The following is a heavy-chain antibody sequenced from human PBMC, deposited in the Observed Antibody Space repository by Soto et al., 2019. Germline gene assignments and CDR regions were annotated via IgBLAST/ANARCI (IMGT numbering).Heavy chain of an antibody. CDR3: TRDYPGGSYHDY. J-gene: IGHJ4*02. CDR2: RNQDGSEK. CDR1: GFTFSSYL. Sequence: GGSLRLSCAASGFTFSSYLMRCVRQAPWKGLEWLARRNQDGSEKYYVDSVKGRFTISRDNAKNSLYLQMNSLRAEDTAVYYCTRDYPGGSYHDYWAQATLVNVSS. D-gene: IGHD1-26*01. V-gene: IGHV3-7*03.